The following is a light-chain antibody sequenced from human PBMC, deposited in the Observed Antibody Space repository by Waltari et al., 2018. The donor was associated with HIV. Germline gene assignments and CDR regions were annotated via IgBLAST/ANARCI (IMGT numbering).Light chain of an antibody. CDR3: QQYSSVPVT. V-gene: IGKV4-1*01. CDR1: QSLLRSSNNLNY. CDR2: WAS. J-gene: IGKJ4*01. Sequence: DIVLTQSPDSLAVSLGGKAIINCKSSQSLLRSSNNLNYLAWYQKKPRQPPRLLIPWASSRESGVPDRFSGSGSGTDFTLTISNLQAEDVAIYYCQQYSSVPVTFGGGTEVEIK.